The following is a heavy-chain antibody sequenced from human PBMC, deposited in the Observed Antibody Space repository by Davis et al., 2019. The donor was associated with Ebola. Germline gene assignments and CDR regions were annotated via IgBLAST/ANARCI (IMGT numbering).Heavy chain of an antibody. CDR1: GGSISSSSYY. V-gene: IGHV4-39*01. Sequence: MPGGSLRLSCTVSGGSISSSSYYWGWIRQPPGKGLEWIGSIYYSGSTYYNPSLKSRVTISVDTSKNQFSLKLSSVTAADTAVYYCARHRIVAVAGNHWFDPWGQGTLVTVSS. CDR2: IYYSGST. D-gene: IGHD6-19*01. J-gene: IGHJ5*02. CDR3: ARHRIVAVAGNHWFDP.